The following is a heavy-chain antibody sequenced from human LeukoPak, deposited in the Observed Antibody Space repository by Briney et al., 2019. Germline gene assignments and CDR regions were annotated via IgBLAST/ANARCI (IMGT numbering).Heavy chain of an antibody. J-gene: IGHJ6*04. CDR1: GFTFSSYW. Sequence: AGGSLRLSCAAYGFTFSSYWMSWVRQAPGKGLEWVSYISSSGSTIYYADSVKGRFTISRDNAKNSLYLQMNSLRAEDTAVYYCAELGITIIGGVWGKGTTVTISS. CDR2: ISSSGSTI. V-gene: IGHV3-48*04. D-gene: IGHD3-10*02. CDR3: AELGITIIGGV.